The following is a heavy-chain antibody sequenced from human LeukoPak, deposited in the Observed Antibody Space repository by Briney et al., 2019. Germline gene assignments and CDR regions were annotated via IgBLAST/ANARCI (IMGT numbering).Heavy chain of an antibody. V-gene: IGHV3-30*04. CDR1: GFTFSSYA. Sequence: GGSLRLSCAASGFTFSSYAMHWVRQAPGKGLEWVAVISYDGSNKYYADSVKGRFTISRDNAKNSLYLQMNSLRAEDTAVYYCASDYYMDVWGKGTTVTISS. CDR2: ISYDGSNK. CDR3: ASDYYMDV. J-gene: IGHJ6*03.